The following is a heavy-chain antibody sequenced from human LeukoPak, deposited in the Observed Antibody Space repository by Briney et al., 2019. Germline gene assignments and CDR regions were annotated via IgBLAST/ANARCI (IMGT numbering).Heavy chain of an antibody. CDR1: GFTFSSYW. Sequence: GGSLRLSCAASGFTFSSYWMSWVRQAPGKGLEWVANIKQDGSEKYYVDSVKGRFTISRDNAKNSLYLQMNSLRAEDTAVYYCARDLKGRDGYNSGFDYWGQGTLVTVSS. V-gene: IGHV3-7*01. CDR3: ARDLKGRDGYNSGFDY. CDR2: IKQDGSEK. J-gene: IGHJ4*02. D-gene: IGHD5-24*01.